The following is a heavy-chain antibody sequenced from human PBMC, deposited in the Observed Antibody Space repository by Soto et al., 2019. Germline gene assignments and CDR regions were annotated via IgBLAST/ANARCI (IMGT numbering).Heavy chain of an antibody. Sequence: EVQLVESGGGLVKPGGSLRLSCAASGFTFSSYSMNWVRHAPGKGLAWVSSISSSSSYIYYADYVKGRFTISRDNAKNSLYLQMNSLRAEDTDVYYCAREGCIGTSCYVGLDYYYGMDVWGQGTTVTVSS. V-gene: IGHV3-21*01. CDR3: AREGCIGTSCYVGLDYYYGMDV. J-gene: IGHJ6*02. CDR2: ISSSSSYI. D-gene: IGHD2-2*01. CDR1: GFTFSSYS.